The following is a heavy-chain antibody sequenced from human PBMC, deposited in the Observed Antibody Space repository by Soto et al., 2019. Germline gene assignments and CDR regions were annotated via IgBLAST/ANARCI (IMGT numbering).Heavy chain of an antibody. CDR2: IYYSGST. Sequence: SETLSLTCTVSGGSISSSSYYWGWIRQPPGKGLERIGSIYYSGSTYYNPSLKSRVTISVDTSKNQFSLKLSSVTAADTAVYYCARPLVSYDILPAIRGGGMDVWGQGTTVTVSS. CDR1: GGSISSSSYY. J-gene: IGHJ6*02. D-gene: IGHD3-9*01. V-gene: IGHV4-39*01. CDR3: ARPLVSYDILPAIRGGGMDV.